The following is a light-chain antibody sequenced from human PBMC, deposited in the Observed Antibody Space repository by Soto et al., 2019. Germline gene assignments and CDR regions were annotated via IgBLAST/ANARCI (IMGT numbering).Light chain of an antibody. CDR3: QSYDSSGDVV. CDR2: GNS. Sequence: QSVLTQPPSASGTPGQRVTISCSGSRSNIGSNTVNWYQQLPGTAPKLLIYGNSNRPSGVPDRFSGSKSGTSASLAITGLQAEDEADYYCQSYDSSGDVVFGGGTKLTVL. V-gene: IGLV1-44*01. J-gene: IGLJ2*01. CDR1: RSNIGSNT.